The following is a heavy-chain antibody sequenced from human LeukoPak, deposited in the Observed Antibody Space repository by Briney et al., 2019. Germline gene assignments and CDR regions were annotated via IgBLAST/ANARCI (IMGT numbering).Heavy chain of an antibody. D-gene: IGHD3-3*01. CDR2: IYYSGST. CDR3: ARHRIFGVVIMEAFDI. Sequence: SETLSLTCTVSGGSISSSSHYWGWIRQPPGKGLEWIGSIYYSGSTYYNPSLKSRVTISVDTSKNQFSLKLSSVTAADTAVYYCARHRIFGVVIMEAFDIWGQGTMVTVSS. J-gene: IGHJ3*02. V-gene: IGHV4-39*01. CDR1: GGSISSSSHY.